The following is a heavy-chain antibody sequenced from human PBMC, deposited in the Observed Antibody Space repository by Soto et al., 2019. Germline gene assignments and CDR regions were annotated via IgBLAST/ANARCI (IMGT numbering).Heavy chain of an antibody. Sequence: QVQLVESGGGVVQPGRSLRLSCATSGFVFSNYGMHWVRQAPGKGLEWVAVIWYDGSNKHYADTVKGRFTISRDSSKNTVYLQRDSLRAEDTAVYYCARPKLPWFGETRYDDFDYWGQGTLVTVSS. D-gene: IGHD3-10*01. CDR2: IWYDGSNK. CDR3: ARPKLPWFGETRYDDFDY. CDR1: GFVFSNYG. V-gene: IGHV3-33*01. J-gene: IGHJ4*02.